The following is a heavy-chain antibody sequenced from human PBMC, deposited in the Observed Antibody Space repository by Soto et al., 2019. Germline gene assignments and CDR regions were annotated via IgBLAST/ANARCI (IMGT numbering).Heavy chain of an antibody. V-gene: IGHV3-30-3*01. CDR3: ARASYDFWSGPYFDY. Sequence: QVQLVESGGGVVQPGRSLRLSCAASGFTFSSYAMHWVRQAPGKGLEWVAVISYDGSNKYYADSVKGRFTISRDNSKNTLYLQMNSLRAEDTDVYYCARASYDFWSGPYFDYWGQGTLVTVSS. CDR2: ISYDGSNK. CDR1: GFTFSSYA. D-gene: IGHD3-3*01. J-gene: IGHJ4*02.